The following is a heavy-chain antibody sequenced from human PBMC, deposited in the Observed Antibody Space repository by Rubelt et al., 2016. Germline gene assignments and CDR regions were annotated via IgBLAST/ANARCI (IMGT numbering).Heavy chain of an antibody. CDR3: ARWRLGATGL. Sequence: QVQLQESGPGLVKPSETLSLTCTVSGYSISSGYYWGWIRQPPGKGLEWIGSIYHSGSTYYNPSLKGRVTIAVDTSKNQFSLRLSSVTAADTAGYYCARWRLGATGLWSQGTLVTVSS. CDR2: IYHSGST. V-gene: IGHV4-38-2*02. CDR1: GYSISSGYY. D-gene: IGHD1-26*01. J-gene: IGHJ4*02.